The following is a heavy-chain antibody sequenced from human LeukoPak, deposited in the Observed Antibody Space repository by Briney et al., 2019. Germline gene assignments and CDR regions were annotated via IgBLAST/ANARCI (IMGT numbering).Heavy chain of an antibody. CDR2: ISSRGTTL. CDR1: GFTFSNYE. J-gene: IGHJ3*02. CDR3: VRERGYSPDI. D-gene: IGHD5-12*01. V-gene: IGHV3-48*03. Sequence: PGGSLRLSCAASGFTFSNYEMLWVRQAPGKGLEWVSYISSRGTTLDYADSVKGRFTISRDNAKNSLNLQMNSLRAEDTAVYYCVRERGYSPDIRGQGTMVTVSS.